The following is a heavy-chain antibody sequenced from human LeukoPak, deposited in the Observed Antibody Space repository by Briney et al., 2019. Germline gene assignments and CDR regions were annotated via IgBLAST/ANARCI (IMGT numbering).Heavy chain of an antibody. D-gene: IGHD3-9*01. Sequence: PSETLSLTCIVSGGSISSYFWSWIRQPPRKGLEWIGYISYGGSTNYNPSLKSRVTISVDTSKNQFSLKMTSVTAADTAVYYCASNYYDILTGYSVWGQGTLVTVFS. J-gene: IGHJ4*02. V-gene: IGHV4-59*01. CDR1: GGSISSYF. CDR2: ISYGGST. CDR3: ASNYYDILTGYSV.